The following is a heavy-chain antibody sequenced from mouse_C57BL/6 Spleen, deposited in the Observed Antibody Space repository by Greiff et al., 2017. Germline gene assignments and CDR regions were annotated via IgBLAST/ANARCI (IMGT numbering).Heavy chain of an antibody. Sequence: VQLQQSGPELVKPGASVKISCKASGYSFTGYYMHWVKQSHGNVLDWIGYIYPYNGVSSYNQKFKGKATLTVDKSSSTAYMGLRSLTSEDSAVYYCAKGGSSGYGAMGYWGQGTSVTVSS. CDR3: AKGGSSGYGAMGY. D-gene: IGHD3-2*02. CDR1: GYSFTGYY. V-gene: IGHV1-31*01. J-gene: IGHJ4*01. CDR2: IYPYNGVS.